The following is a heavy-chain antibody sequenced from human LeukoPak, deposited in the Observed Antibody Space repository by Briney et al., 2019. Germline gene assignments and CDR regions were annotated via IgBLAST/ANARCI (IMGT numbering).Heavy chain of an antibody. V-gene: IGHV3-7*01. Sequence: GGSLRLSCAASGFTFSSYWMSWVRQAPGKGLEWVANIKQDGSEKYYVDSVKGRFTISRDNAKNSLYLQMSSLRAEDTAVYYCARVATGGYSYGYNSKPSYYFDYWGQGTLVTVSS. J-gene: IGHJ4*02. D-gene: IGHD5-18*01. CDR2: IKQDGSEK. CDR1: GFTFSSYW. CDR3: ARVATGGYSYGYNSKPSYYFDY.